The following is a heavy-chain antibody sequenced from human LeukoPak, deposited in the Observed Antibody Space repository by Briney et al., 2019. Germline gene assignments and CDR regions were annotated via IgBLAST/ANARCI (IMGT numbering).Heavy chain of an antibody. CDR2: ISGGNGDGT. CDR3: AKGGHLSFFDV. J-gene: IGHJ2*01. CDR1: GITFINYA. Sequence: PGGSLRLSCAASGITFINYAMTWVRQAPGKGLEWVSTISGGNGDGTFYADSVKGRFTISRDNSKNTHYLQMNSLRLEDTALYYCAKGGHLSFFDVWGRGTLVKVSS. V-gene: IGHV3-23*01.